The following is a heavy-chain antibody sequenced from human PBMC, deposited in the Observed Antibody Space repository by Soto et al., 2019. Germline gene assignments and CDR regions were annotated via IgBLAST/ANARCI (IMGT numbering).Heavy chain of an antibody. V-gene: IGHV3-33*01. CDR3: ARDWSAFDI. CDR2: IWYDGSNK. CDR1: GFTFSSYG. Sequence: QVQLVESGGGVVQPGRSLRLSCAASGFTFSSYGMHWVRQAPGKGLEWVAVIWYDGSNKYYADSVKGRFTISRDNSKNTLYLQVNSLRAEDMAVYYCARDWSAFDIWGQGTMVTVSS. J-gene: IGHJ3*02.